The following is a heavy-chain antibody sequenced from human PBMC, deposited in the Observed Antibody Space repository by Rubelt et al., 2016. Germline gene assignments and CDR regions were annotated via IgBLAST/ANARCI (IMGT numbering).Heavy chain of an antibody. V-gene: IGHV3-33*01. J-gene: IGHJ4*02. D-gene: IGHD6-19*01. CDR3: ARGQGSGWYFFDY. CDR2: IWYDGSND. Sequence: QVQLVESGGGVVQPGRSLRLSCAASGFTFSNYAMHWVRQAPGKGLEWVAVIWYDGSNDYYADSVKGRFTISRDNSKNTLYLQMNSRIAADTAIYYCARGQGSGWYFFDYWGQGNLVTVSS. CDR1: GFTFSNYA.